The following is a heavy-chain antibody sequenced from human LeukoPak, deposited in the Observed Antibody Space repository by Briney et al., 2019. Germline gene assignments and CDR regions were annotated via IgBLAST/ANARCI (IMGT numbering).Heavy chain of an antibody. CDR3: ARDISVAATGDYFDY. D-gene: IGHD2-15*01. Sequence: PGGSLRLSCAASGFTFSSYSMNWVRQAPGKGLEWVSSISSSSSYIYYADSVKGRFTISRDNAKNSLYLQMNSLRAEDTAVYYCARDISVAATGDYFDYWGQGTLVTVSS. J-gene: IGHJ4*02. V-gene: IGHV3-21*01. CDR2: ISSSSSYI. CDR1: GFTFSSYS.